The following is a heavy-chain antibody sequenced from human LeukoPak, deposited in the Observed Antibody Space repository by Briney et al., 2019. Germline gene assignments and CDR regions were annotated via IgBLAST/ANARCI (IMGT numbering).Heavy chain of an antibody. Sequence: GGSLRLSCAASGFIFSNYWMCWVRQAPGKGLEWVATINRDGSDKYYVDSVKGRFTISRDNAKSSLYLQMNSLRAEDTAVYYCAWLLAGAFDMWGQGTMVTAS. CDR2: INRDGSDK. CDR3: AWLLAGAFDM. CDR1: GFIFSNYW. V-gene: IGHV3-7*01. J-gene: IGHJ3*02. D-gene: IGHD2-2*03.